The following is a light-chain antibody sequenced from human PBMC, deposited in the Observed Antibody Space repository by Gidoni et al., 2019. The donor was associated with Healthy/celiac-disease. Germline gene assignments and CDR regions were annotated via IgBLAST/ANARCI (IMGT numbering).Light chain of an antibody. V-gene: IGKV3-11*01. CDR2: DAS. J-gene: IGKJ2*01. CDR3: QQRSNWPPGYT. CDR1: QCVSSY. Sequence: EIVLTHSPATLSLSPGERATLSCRASQCVSSYLAWYQQKPGQAPRLLIYDASNRATGIPARFSGSGSGTDFTLTISSLEPEDFAVYYCQQRSNWPPGYTFGQGTKLEIK.